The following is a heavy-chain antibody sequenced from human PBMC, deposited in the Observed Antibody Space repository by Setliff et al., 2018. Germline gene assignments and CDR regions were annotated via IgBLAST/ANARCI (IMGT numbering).Heavy chain of an antibody. J-gene: IGHJ4*02. CDR3: AREGSGSYAYFDY. D-gene: IGHD1-26*01. Sequence: ETLSLTCNVSGVSISSYYWSWIRQPPGKGLEWIGYIYYSGSTNYNPSLKSRVTISVDTSKNQFSLKLSSVTAADTAVYYCAREGSGSYAYFDYWGQGTLVTVSS. V-gene: IGHV4-59*01. CDR1: GVSISSYY. CDR2: IYYSGST.